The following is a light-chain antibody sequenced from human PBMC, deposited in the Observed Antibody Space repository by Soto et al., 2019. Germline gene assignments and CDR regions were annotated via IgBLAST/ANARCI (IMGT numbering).Light chain of an antibody. CDR2: EVS. CDR1: SSDVGGYTF. CDR3: SSYTSRSTVL. Sequence: QSALTQPASVSGSPGQSITISCTGTSSDVGGYTFVSWYQQHPGKAPKLLIYEVSNRPSGVSNRFSGSKSGNTASLTISGLQAEDEADFYCSSYTSRSTVLFGGGTKLPVL. J-gene: IGLJ2*01. V-gene: IGLV2-14*01.